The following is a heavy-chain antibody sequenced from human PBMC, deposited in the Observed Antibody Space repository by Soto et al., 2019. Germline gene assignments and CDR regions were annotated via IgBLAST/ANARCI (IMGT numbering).Heavy chain of an antibody. Sequence: GGSLRLSCAASGFTFSSYSMNWVRQAPGKGLEWVSHISSSSSTIYYADSVKGRFTISRDNAKNSLYLQMNSLRDEDTAVYYYARESRFLEWLSLNWFDPWGQGTLVTVSS. J-gene: IGHJ5*02. D-gene: IGHD3-3*01. V-gene: IGHV3-48*02. CDR3: ARESRFLEWLSLNWFDP. CDR2: ISSSSSTI. CDR1: GFTFSSYS.